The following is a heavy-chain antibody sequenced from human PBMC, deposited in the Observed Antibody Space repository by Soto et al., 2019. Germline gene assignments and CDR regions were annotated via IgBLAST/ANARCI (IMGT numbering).Heavy chain of an antibody. J-gene: IGHJ6*02. CDR1: GFTFSSYD. Sequence: GGSLRLSCAASGFTFSSYDMHWVRPATGKGLEWVSAIGTAGDTYYPGSVKGRFTISRENAKNSLYLQMNSLRAEDTAVYYCARGRPRGNYYYGMDVWGQGTTVTVSS. CDR2: IGTAGDT. V-gene: IGHV3-13*01. CDR3: ARGRPRGNYYYGMDV. D-gene: IGHD2-15*01.